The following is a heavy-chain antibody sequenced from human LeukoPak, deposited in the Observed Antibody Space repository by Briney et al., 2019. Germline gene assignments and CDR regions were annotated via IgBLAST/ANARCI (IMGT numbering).Heavy chain of an antibody. CDR3: AGRGSGSYFDY. D-gene: IGHD3-10*01. Sequence: GGSLRLTCAASGFIFNNYAMSWVRQAPGKGLEWVSGISASGLVTYYADSVKGRFTISRDNSKNTLYLQMNSLRAEDTAVYYCAGRGSGSYFDYWGQGTLVTVSS. J-gene: IGHJ4*02. CDR2: ISASGLVT. V-gene: IGHV3-23*01. CDR1: GFIFNNYA.